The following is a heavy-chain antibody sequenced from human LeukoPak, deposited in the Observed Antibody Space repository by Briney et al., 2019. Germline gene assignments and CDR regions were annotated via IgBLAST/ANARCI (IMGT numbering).Heavy chain of an antibody. CDR1: GFTFSSYA. Sequence: PGGSLRLSCPVSGFTFSSYAMRRVRQAPGKGLEWVSAISGSGGSTYYADSVKGRFTISRDNSKNTLYLQMNSLRAEDTAVYYCARGYCSSTSCLWYFDYWGQGTLVTVSS. V-gene: IGHV3-23*01. J-gene: IGHJ4*02. CDR2: ISGSGGST. D-gene: IGHD2-2*01. CDR3: ARGYCSSTSCLWYFDY.